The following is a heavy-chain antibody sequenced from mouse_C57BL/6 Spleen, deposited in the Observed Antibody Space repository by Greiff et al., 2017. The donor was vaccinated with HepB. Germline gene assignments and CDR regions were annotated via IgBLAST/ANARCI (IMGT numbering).Heavy chain of an antibody. J-gene: IGHJ1*03. V-gene: IGHV3-3*01. CDR1: GFSINSDCY. D-gene: IGHD2-3*01. Sequence: EVKLVESGPSLVRPSQTLSLTCTVTGFSINSDCYWIWIRQFPGNKLEYIGYTFYSGITYYNPSLESRTYITRDTSKNQFSLKLSSVTTEDTATYYCARDHYDGSHWYFAVWGTETTVTVSS. CDR3: ARDHYDGSHWYFAV. CDR2: TFYSGIT.